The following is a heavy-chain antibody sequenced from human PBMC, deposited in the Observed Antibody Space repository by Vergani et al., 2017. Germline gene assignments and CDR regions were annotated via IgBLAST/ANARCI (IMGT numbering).Heavy chain of an antibody. CDR1: GYTFTGYY. D-gene: IGHD3-3*01. Sequence: QVQLVQSGAEVKKPGASVKVSCKASGYTFTGYYMHWVRQAPGQGLEWMGWINPNSGGTNNEQKFQGRVTMTRDTSISTAYMELSRLRSDDTAVYYWGRGLSGVVPPSYYMDVWGKGP. CDR2: INPNSGGT. CDR3: GRGLSGVVPPSYYMDV. V-gene: IGHV1-2*02. J-gene: IGHJ6*03.